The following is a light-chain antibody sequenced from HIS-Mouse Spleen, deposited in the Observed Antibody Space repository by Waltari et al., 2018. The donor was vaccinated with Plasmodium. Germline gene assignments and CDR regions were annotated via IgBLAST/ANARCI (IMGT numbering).Light chain of an antibody. CDR1: SSDVGSYNL. CDR3: CSYAGSSTFVV. V-gene: IGLV2-23*03. Sequence: QSALTQPASVSGSPGQSITISCTGTSSDVGSYNLVSWYQQHPGKAPKLMIYEGSKRPSGVSNRYCGSKSGNTASLRISGLQAEDEADYYCCSYAGSSTFVVFGGGTKLTVL. CDR2: EGS. J-gene: IGLJ2*01.